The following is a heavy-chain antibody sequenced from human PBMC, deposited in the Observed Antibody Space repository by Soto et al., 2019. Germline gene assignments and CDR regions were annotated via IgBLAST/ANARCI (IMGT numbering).Heavy chain of an antibody. CDR3: ARELSSSWFDT. CDR1: GYTFTGHY. J-gene: IGHJ4*02. Sequence: GTSVKVSCKASGYTFTGHYLHWVRQAPGQGLEWMGWINANSGATNYAQKFQGWVTLTRDTSISTTYMELNRLKFDDTAVYYCARELSSSWFDTWGQGTLVTVSS. CDR2: INANSGAT. D-gene: IGHD2-2*01. V-gene: IGHV1-2*04.